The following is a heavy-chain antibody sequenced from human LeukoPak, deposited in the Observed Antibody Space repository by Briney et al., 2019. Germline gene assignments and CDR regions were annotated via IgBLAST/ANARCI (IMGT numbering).Heavy chain of an antibody. CDR2: IYYSGST. Sequence: PSETLSLTCTVSGGSISSYYWSWIRQPPGKGLEWIGYIYYSGSTNYNPSLKSRVTISVDTSKNQFSLKLSSVTAADTAVYYCARGHYYDSSGYHPWGQGTLVTVSS. J-gene: IGHJ4*02. CDR1: GGSISSYY. V-gene: IGHV4-59*01. D-gene: IGHD3-22*01. CDR3: ARGHYYDSSGYHP.